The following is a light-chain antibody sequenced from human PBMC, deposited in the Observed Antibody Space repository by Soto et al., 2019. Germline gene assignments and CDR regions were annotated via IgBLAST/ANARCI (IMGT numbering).Light chain of an antibody. J-gene: IGKJ4*01. CDR2: GAS. CDR3: QQRSNWPLT. Sequence: TLSFAPVSVSPVYRAPLSCRASQSVSSNLAWYQQKPGQAPRLLIYGASTRATGIPARFSGSGSGTDFTLTISSLEPEDFAVYYCQQRSNWPLTFGGGTKVDIK. V-gene: IGKV3-11*01. CDR1: QSVSSN.